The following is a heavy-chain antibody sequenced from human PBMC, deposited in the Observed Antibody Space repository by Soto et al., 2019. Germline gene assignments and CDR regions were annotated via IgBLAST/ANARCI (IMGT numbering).Heavy chain of an antibody. V-gene: IGHV4-31*03. CDR1: GGSISSGGYY. Sequence: SETLSLTCTVPGGSISSGGYYWSWIRQHPGKGLEWIGYIYYSGSTYYNPSLKSRVTISVDTSKNQFSLKLSPVTAADTAVYYCASWRTVTTPTEYYGMDVWGQGTTVTVSS. CDR3: ASWRTVTTPTEYYGMDV. J-gene: IGHJ6*02. D-gene: IGHD4-17*01. CDR2: IYYSGST.